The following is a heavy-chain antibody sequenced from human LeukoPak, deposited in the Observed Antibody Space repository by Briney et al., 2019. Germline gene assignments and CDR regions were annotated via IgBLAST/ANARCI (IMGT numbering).Heavy chain of an antibody. D-gene: IGHD6-6*01. CDR2: ISRSGSPI. V-gene: IGHV3-48*03. CDR1: GFTLSNYE. CDR3: ARDLVY. J-gene: IGHJ4*02. Sequence: GGSLRLSCAASGFTLSNYEMNWVRQATGKGLEWLSYISRSGSPIYYADSVKGRFTISRDNAKNSLYLQMNSLRAEDTAVYYCARDLVYWGQGTLVTVSS.